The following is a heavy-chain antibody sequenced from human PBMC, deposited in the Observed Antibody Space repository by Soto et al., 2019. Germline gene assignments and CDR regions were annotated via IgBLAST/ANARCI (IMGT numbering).Heavy chain of an antibody. CDR3: AKDSYSSSSGHGMDV. D-gene: IGHD6-6*01. V-gene: IGHV1-69*13. Sequence: SVKVSCKASGGTFSSYAISWVRQAPGQGLEWMGGIIPIFGTANYAQKFQGRVTITADESTSTAYMELNSLRAEDTAVYYCAKDSYSSSSGHGMDVWGQGTTVTVSS. J-gene: IGHJ6*02. CDR1: GGTFSSYA. CDR2: IIPIFGTA.